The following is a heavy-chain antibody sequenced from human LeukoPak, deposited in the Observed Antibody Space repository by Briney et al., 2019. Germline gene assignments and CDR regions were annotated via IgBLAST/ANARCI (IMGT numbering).Heavy chain of an antibody. CDR2: IYTSGST. CDR3: ARERDFGVVFSYYYYMDV. Sequence: PSETLSLTCTVSGGSISSYYWSWIRQPAGKGLELIGRIYTSGSTSYNPSLKSRVTMSVDTSKNQFSLKLSSVTAADTAVYYCARERDFGVVFSYYYYMDVWGKGTTVTVSS. D-gene: IGHD3-3*01. J-gene: IGHJ6*03. V-gene: IGHV4-4*07. CDR1: GGSISSYY.